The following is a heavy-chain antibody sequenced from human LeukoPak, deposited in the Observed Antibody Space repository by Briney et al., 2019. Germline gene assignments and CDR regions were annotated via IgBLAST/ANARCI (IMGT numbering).Heavy chain of an antibody. V-gene: IGHV3-23*01. CDR1: GFTFSRFA. Sequence: GGSLRLSCAASGFTFSRFAMSWVRQAPGKGLEWVSGISGSGDSTYYADSVKGRFTISRDNSKNTLYLQMNSLRAEDTAVYYCAKDGEVVVPDYWGQGTLVTVSS. J-gene: IGHJ4*02. CDR2: ISGSGDST. CDR3: AKDGEVVVPDY. D-gene: IGHD3-22*01.